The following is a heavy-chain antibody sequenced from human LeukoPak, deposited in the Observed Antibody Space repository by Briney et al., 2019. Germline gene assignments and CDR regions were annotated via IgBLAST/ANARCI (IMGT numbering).Heavy chain of an antibody. Sequence: GGSLRLSCAASGFTVSSNYMSWVRQAPGKGLEWVSVIYAGSSTYYADSVKGRFTISRDNSKNTLYLQMNSLRAEDTAVYYCAGGLGSRLGLGFDYWGQGTLVTVSS. CDR3: AGGLGSRLGLGFDY. CDR2: IYAGSST. J-gene: IGHJ4*02. V-gene: IGHV3-53*01. CDR1: GFTVSSNY. D-gene: IGHD3-10*02.